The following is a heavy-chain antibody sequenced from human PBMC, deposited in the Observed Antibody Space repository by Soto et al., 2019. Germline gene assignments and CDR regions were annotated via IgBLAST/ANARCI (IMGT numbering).Heavy chain of an antibody. Sequence: SVKVSCKASGFTFTSSAVQWVRQARGQRLEWIGWIVVGSGNTNYAQKFQERVTITRDMSTSTAYMELSSLRSEDTAVYYCAAGASFDDFGLDYYYYYYGMDVWGQGTTVTVSS. J-gene: IGHJ6*02. CDR2: IVVGSGNT. D-gene: IGHD3-3*01. CDR1: GFTFTSSA. CDR3: AAGASFDDFGLDYYYYYYGMDV. V-gene: IGHV1-58*01.